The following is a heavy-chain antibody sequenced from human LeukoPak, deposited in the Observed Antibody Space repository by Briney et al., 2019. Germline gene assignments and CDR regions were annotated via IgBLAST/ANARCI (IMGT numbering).Heavy chain of an antibody. V-gene: IGHV4-59*08. J-gene: IGHJ4*02. Sequence: PSETLSLTCTVSGGTISSYYWNWIRQPPGKGLEWIGYIHYSGSTKYNPSLKSRVTISVDTSKNQFSLKLSSVTAADMAVYYCARWYSSGWAFDYWGQGILVTVSS. CDR2: IHYSGST. D-gene: IGHD6-19*01. CDR3: ARWYSSGWAFDY. CDR1: GGTISSYY.